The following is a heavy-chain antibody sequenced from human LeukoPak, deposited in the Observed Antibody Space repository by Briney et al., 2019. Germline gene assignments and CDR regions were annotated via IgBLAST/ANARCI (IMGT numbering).Heavy chain of an antibody. CDR3: ARGRDIVGALDY. V-gene: IGHV3-30-3*01. D-gene: IGHD1-26*01. J-gene: IGHJ4*02. CDR2: ISYDGSNK. Sequence: GGSLRLSCAASGFTFSSYAMHWVRQAPGKGLEWVAVISYDGSNKYYADSVKGRFTISRDNSKNTLYLQMNSLRAEDTAVYYCARGRDIVGALDYWGQGTLVTVSS. CDR1: GFTFSSYA.